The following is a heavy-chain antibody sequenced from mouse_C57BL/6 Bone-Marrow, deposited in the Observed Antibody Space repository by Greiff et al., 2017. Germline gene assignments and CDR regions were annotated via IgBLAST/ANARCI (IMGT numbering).Heavy chain of an antibody. Sequence: QVHVKQSGPELARPWASVKISCQAFYTFSRRVHFAIRDTNYWMQWVKQRPGQGLEWIGAIYPGNGDTSYNQKFKGKATLTADKSSSTSYMQLISLTSEDSAVYYCAYMVTTTWYYFDYWGQGTTLTVSS. D-gene: IGHD2-2*01. V-gene: IGHV1-87*01. J-gene: IGHJ2*01. CDR2: GQGLEWIG. CDR1: YTFSRRVH. CDR3: SEDSAVYYCAYMVTTTWYYFDY.